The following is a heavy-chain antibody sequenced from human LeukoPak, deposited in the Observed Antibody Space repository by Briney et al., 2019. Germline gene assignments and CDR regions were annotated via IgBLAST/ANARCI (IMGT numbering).Heavy chain of an antibody. CDR2: MSPNSGNT. J-gene: IGHJ4*02. CDR3: ARGSSGAFDY. Sequence: ASVKVSCKASGYTLTSSDINWVRQATGQGLEWMGWMSPNSGNTGYAQKFQGRVTMTRNTSISTAYMELSSLRSEDTAVYYRARGSSGAFDYWGQGTLVTVSS. CDR1: GYTLTSSD. V-gene: IGHV1-8*01. D-gene: IGHD3-10*01.